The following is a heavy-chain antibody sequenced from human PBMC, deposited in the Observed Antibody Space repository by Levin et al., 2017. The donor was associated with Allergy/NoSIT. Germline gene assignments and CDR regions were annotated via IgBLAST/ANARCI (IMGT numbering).Heavy chain of an antibody. J-gene: IGHJ4*02. V-gene: IGHV3-30*18. D-gene: IGHD3-10*01. CDR2: ISYDGSNK. CDR1: GFTFSSYG. CDR3: AKDRRQGFREPFFDY. Sequence: GGSLKISCAASGFTFSSYGMHWVRQAPGKGLEWVAVISYDGSNKYYADSVKGRFTISRDNSKNTLYLQMNSLRAEDTAVYYCAKDRRQGFREPFFDYWGQGTLVTVSS.